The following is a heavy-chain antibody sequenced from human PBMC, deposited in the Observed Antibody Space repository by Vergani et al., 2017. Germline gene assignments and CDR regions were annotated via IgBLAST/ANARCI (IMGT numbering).Heavy chain of an antibody. V-gene: IGHV5-51*01. CDR3: ARLWFGEFYNWFDP. Sequence: EVQLVQSGAEVKKPGESLKISCKGSGYSFTSYWIGWVRQMPGKGLEWMGIIYPGDSDTRYSPSFQGQVPISAEKTISTAYLQWSSLKASDTAMFFCARLWFGEFYNWFDPWGQGTLVTVSS. D-gene: IGHD3-10*01. CDR1: GYSFTSYW. J-gene: IGHJ5*02. CDR2: IYPGDSDT.